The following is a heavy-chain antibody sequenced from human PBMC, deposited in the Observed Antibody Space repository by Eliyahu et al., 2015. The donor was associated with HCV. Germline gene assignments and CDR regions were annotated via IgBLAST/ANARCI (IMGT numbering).Heavy chain of an antibody. Sequence: QLQLQESGPGLVKPSETLSLTCTVSGGSISSSXYYWGWXRQPPGKGLEWIGGIYYSGSTYYNPSLKSRVTISVDTSKNQFSLKLSSVTAADTAVYYCARRWRYCSSTSCYACWFDPWGQGTLVTVSS. CDR2: IYYSGST. V-gene: IGHV4-39*01. CDR3: ARRWRYCSSTSCYACWFDP. J-gene: IGHJ5*02. D-gene: IGHD2-2*01. CDR1: GGSISSSXYY.